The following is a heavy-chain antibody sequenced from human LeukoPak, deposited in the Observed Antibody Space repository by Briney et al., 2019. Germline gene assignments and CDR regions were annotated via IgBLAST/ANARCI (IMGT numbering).Heavy chain of an antibody. CDR3: AREPLHCSGEC. V-gene: IGHV3-66*01. CDR1: GFTVSSNY. J-gene: IGHJ4*02. D-gene: IGHD2-15*01. CDR2: IYSGGST. Sequence: PGGSLRLSCAASGFTVSSNYMSWVRQAPGKGLEWVSVIYSGGSTYYADSVKGRFTISRDNSKNTLYLQMNSLRAEDTAVYYCAREPLHCSGECWGQGTLVTVSS.